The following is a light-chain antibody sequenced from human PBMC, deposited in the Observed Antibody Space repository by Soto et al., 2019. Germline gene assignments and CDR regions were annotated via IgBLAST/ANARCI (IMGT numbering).Light chain of an antibody. J-gene: IGKJ4*01. CDR1: QSVGTY. Sequence: IVLTQSPGTLSLSPGERATLSCRASQSVGTYLAWYQQKPGQAPRLLIYGASSRATGIPDRFSGSGSGTDFTLTISRLGPEDFAVYFCQQYVSIPLTFGGGTKVDIK. CDR2: GAS. V-gene: IGKV3-20*01. CDR3: QQYVSIPLT.